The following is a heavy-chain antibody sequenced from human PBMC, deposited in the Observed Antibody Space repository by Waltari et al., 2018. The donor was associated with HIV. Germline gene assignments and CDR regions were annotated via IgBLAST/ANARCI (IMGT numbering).Heavy chain of an antibody. CDR3: ARTYFFEYSDYYSPAFDL. V-gene: IGHV1-2*06. J-gene: IGHJ3*01. Sequence: QEHLIQSGPQVKRPGASVRVSCLASGYTFAAYYMHWLRQSPGEGLEWLGLIGPRSGVTNYIQNFHGRVLMTLNSSLNTAYLDLRDLTSGDTAVYFCARTYFFEYSDYYSPAFDLWGQGTTVVVSS. D-gene: IGHD2-21*02. CDR1: GYTFAAYY. CDR2: IGPRSGVT.